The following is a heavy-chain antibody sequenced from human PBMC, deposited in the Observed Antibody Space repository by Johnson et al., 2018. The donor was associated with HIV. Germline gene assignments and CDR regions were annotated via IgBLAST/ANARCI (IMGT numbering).Heavy chain of an antibody. CDR3: ARMSSGAFDI. V-gene: IGHV3-20*04. J-gene: IGHJ3*02. CDR2: INWNGGST. CDR1: GFTFSDYY. D-gene: IGHD3-10*01. Sequence: VQLVESGGGLVQPGRSLRLSCAASGFTFSDYYMSWIRQAPGKGLEWVSGINWNGGSTGYADPVKGRFNISRDNSKKTLYVQMNSLRTEETAVYYCARMSSGAFDIWGQGTMVTVSS.